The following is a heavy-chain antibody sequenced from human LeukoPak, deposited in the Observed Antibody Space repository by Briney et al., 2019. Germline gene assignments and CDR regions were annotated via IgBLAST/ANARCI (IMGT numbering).Heavy chain of an antibody. D-gene: IGHD6-13*01. Sequence: GGSLRLSCAASGFTFSSYWMHWVRQAPGKGLVWVSRINTDGSSTSYADSAKGRFTISRDNAKNTLYLQMNSLRAEDTAVYYCATLGSRWQLDYWGQGTLVTVSS. V-gene: IGHV3-74*01. J-gene: IGHJ4*02. CDR1: GFTFSSYW. CDR3: ATLGSRWQLDY. CDR2: INTDGSST.